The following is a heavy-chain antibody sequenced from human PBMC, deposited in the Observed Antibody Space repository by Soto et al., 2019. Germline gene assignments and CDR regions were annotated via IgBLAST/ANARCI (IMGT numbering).Heavy chain of an antibody. CDR1: GYTFTSYG. V-gene: IGHV1-69*13. CDR2: IIPIIGTA. D-gene: IGHD2-2*01. J-gene: IGHJ6*02. CDR3: ARAMESGDQLPPYYYYYGMDV. Sequence: GASVKVSCKASGYTFTSYGISWVRQAPGQGLQWMGWIIPIIGTANYAQKFQGRVTITADESTSTAYMELSSLRSEDTAVYYCARAMESGDQLPPYYYYYGMDVWGQGTTVTVSS.